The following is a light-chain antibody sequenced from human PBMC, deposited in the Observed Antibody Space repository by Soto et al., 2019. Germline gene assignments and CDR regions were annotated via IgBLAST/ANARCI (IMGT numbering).Light chain of an antibody. CDR2: GAS. CDR1: QSVSSN. V-gene: IGKV3-20*01. J-gene: IGKJ4*01. CDR3: QQYGSSPPIT. Sequence: ETVLTQSPGTVSLSPGERATLSCRASQSVSSNLAWYQQKPGQAPRLLIYGASSRATGIPDRFSGSGSGTDFTLTISRLEPEDFAVYYCQQYGSSPPITFGGGTKVDIK.